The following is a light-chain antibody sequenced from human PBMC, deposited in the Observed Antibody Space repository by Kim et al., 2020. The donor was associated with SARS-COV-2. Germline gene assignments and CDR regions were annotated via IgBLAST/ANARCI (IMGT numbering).Light chain of an antibody. Sequence: SYELTQPPSVSVSPGQAASITCSGDKLEEKFASWFQQKPGQSPVLVIYEDTKRPSGIPERISGSTSGNTATLTISGTQAMDEADYCCQTWDSSTVVFGGGTQLTVL. J-gene: IGLJ3*02. CDR3: QTWDSSTVV. CDR1: KLEEKF. V-gene: IGLV3-1*01. CDR2: EDT.